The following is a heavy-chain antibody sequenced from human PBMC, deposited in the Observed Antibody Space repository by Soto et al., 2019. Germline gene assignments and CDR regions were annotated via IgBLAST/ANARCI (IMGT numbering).Heavy chain of an antibody. D-gene: IGHD6-6*01. CDR2: ISWNSGSI. Sequence: DVQLVESGGGLVQPGRSLRLSCAASGFTFDDYAMHWVRQAPGKGLEWVSGISWNSGSIGYADSVKGRFTISRDNAKNSLYLQMNSLRAEDTALYYCAKSRGYSSSSYYFDYWGQGTLVTVSS. CDR1: GFTFDDYA. V-gene: IGHV3-9*01. J-gene: IGHJ4*02. CDR3: AKSRGYSSSSYYFDY.